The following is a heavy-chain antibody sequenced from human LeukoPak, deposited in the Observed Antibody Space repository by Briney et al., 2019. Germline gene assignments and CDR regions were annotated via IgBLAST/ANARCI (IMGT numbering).Heavy chain of an antibody. CDR1: GFTFSSYA. CDR3: ARDRGIAASFDY. J-gene: IGHJ4*02. D-gene: IGHD6-13*01. CDR2: ISGSGGST. Sequence: QPGGSLRLSCAASGFTFSSYAMSWVRQAPGKGLEWVSAISGSGGSTYYADSVKGRFTISRDNAKNSLYLQMNSLRAEDTAVYYCARDRGIAASFDYWGQGTLVTVSS. V-gene: IGHV3-23*01.